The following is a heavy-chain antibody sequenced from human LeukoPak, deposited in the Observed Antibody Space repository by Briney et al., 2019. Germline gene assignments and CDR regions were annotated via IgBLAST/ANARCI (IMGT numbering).Heavy chain of an antibody. CDR3: ARSPLYSSSWVYYYYYMDV. CDR2: IYYSGST. D-gene: IGHD6-13*01. CDR1: GGSISSGGYY. V-gene: IGHV4-31*03. Sequence: PSETLSLTCTVSGGSISSGGYYWRWIRQHPGKGLEWIGYIYYSGSTYYNPSLKSRVTISVDTSKNQFSLKLSSVTAADTAVYYCARSPLYSSSWVYYYYYMDVWGKGTTVTVSS. J-gene: IGHJ6*03.